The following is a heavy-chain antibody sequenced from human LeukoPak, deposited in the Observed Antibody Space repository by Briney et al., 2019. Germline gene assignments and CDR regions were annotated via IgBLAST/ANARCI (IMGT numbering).Heavy chain of an antibody. J-gene: IGHJ6*02. CDR3: ARSRIVVVVAATLGGYYGMDV. Sequence: ASVKVSCTASGYTFTIYYMHWVQQAPGQGLEWMGIINPSGGSTSYAQKFQGRVTMTRDTSTSTVYMELSSLRSEDTAVYYCARSRIVVVVAATLGGYYGMDVWGQGTTVTVSS. CDR2: INPSGGST. D-gene: IGHD2-15*01. CDR1: GYTFTIYY. V-gene: IGHV1-46*01.